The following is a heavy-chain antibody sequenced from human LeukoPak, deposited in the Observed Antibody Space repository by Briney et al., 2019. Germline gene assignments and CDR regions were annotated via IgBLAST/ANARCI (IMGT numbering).Heavy chain of an antibody. J-gene: IGHJ4*02. CDR2: ISWKSGTI. D-gene: IGHD2-2*01. Sequence: GGSLRLSCAASGFTFDDYAMHWVRQAPGKGLEWVSSISWKSGTIGYADSVKGRFTISRDNAKNSLFLKMNSPRPEDTAFYYCAKGGCSSISCYGSGNFHYWGQGTLVTVSS. CDR3: AKGGCSSISCYGSGNFHY. CDR1: GFTFDDYA. V-gene: IGHV3-9*01.